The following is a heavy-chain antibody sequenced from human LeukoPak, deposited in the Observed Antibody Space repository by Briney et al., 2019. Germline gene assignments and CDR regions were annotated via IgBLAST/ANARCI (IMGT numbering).Heavy chain of an antibody. CDR2: IYHSGST. D-gene: IGHD3-3*01. V-gene: IGHV4-4*02. Sequence: SETLSLTCAVSGGSISSSNWWSWVRQPPGKGLEWIGEIYHSGSTNYNPSLKSRVTISVNKSKNQFSLKLSSVTAADTAVYYCARDPPQVLRFLEWSSPNYYYYHMDVWGKGTTVTVSS. CDR1: GGSISSSNW. CDR3: ARDPPQVLRFLEWSSPNYYYYHMDV. J-gene: IGHJ6*03.